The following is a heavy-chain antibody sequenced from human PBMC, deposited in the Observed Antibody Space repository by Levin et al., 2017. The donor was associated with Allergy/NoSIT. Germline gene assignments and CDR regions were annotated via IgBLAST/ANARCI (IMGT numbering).Heavy chain of an antibody. J-gene: IGHJ6*03. D-gene: IGHD2-15*01. CDR3: ARPSVRRYCSGGSCFLQDLYYYYMDV. V-gene: IGHV1-46*03. CDR1: GYTFTSYY. CDR2: INPSGGST. Sequence: ASVKVSCKASGYTFTSYYMHWVRQAPGQGLEWMGIINPSGGSTSYAQKFQGRVTMTRDTSTSTVYMELSSLRSEDTAVYYCARPSVRRYCSGGSCFLQDLYYYYMDVWGKGTTVTVSS.